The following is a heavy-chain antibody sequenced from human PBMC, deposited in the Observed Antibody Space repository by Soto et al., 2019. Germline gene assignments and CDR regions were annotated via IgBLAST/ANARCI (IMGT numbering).Heavy chain of an antibody. D-gene: IGHD6-19*01. V-gene: IGHV3-23*01. CDR3: AKVGGYSSGWYIGYYYYYGMDV. Sequence: GGCLRLSCAASGFTFSSYAMIWVGQAPGKGLEWVSAISGSGGSTYYADSVKGRFTISRDNSKNTLYLQMNSLRAEDTAVYYCAKVGGYSSGWYIGYYYYYGMDVWGQGTTVTVSS. J-gene: IGHJ6*02. CDR1: GFTFSSYA. CDR2: ISGSGGST.